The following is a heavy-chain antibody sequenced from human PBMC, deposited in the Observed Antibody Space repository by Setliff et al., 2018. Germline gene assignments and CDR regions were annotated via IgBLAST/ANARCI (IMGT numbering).Heavy chain of an antibody. D-gene: IGHD3-10*01. J-gene: IGHJ3*02. CDR2: ISLYDGHT. V-gene: IGHV1-18*01. Sequence: ASVKVSCKASGYNFKAYAISWVRQAPGQGLEWMGFISLYDGHTNYAQNFQGRLTVTTDTSTSTAYMELRSLTSDDTAVYYCARHGSSGKFDASDIWGQGTMVTVSS. CDR1: GYNFKAYA. CDR3: ARHGSSGKFDASDI.